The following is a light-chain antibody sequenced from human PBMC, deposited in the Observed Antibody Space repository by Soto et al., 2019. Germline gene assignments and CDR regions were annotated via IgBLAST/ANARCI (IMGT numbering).Light chain of an antibody. CDR1: SSNIGSNT. CDR3: AAWDDSLSGV. J-gene: IGLJ3*02. V-gene: IGLV1-44*01. CDR2: SNN. Sequence: QSVLTQPPSASGTPGQRVTISCSGSSSNIGSNTVYWYQQLPGTAPKLLIHSNNQRPSGVPDRFSGSKSGTSASLAISGLQSEDEADYYCAAWDDSLSGVFGGGTKLTVL.